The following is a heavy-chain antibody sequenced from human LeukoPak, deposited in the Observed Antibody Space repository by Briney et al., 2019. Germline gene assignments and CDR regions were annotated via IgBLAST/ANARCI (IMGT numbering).Heavy chain of an antibody. CDR2: ISAYNGNT. CDR3: ARTSRMIVVVITTPFDY. J-gene: IGHJ4*02. D-gene: IGHD3-22*01. V-gene: IGHV1-18*01. Sequence: GASVKVSCKASGYTFTSYGISWVRQAPGQGLEWMGWISAYNGNTNYAQKLQGRVTMTTDTSTSTAYMELRSLRSDDTAVYYCARTSRMIVVVITTPFDYWGQGTLVTVSS. CDR1: GYTFTSYG.